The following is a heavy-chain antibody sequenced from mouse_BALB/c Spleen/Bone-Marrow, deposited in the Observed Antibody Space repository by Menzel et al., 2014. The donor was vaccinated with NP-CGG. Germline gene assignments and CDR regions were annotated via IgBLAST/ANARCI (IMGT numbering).Heavy chain of an antibody. V-gene: IGHV5-17*02. CDR1: GFTFSSFG. Sequence: EVQVVESGGGLVQPGGSRKLSCAASGFTFSSFGMHWVRQAPEKGLEWVAYISDGSSTVYYADTVKGRFTIFRDNPKNTLFLQMTSLRSEDPAMYYCARLDVGGYWGQGTTLTVSS. J-gene: IGHJ2*01. CDR3: ARLDVGGY. CDR2: ISDGSSTV.